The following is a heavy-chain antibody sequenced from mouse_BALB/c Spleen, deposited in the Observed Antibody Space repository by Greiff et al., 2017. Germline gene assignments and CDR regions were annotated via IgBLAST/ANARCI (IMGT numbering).Heavy chain of an antibody. CDR3: ARTGGNPWFAY. CDR1: GYTFTSYW. CDR2: IAPGSGST. J-gene: IGHJ3*01. D-gene: IGHD2-1*01. V-gene: IGHV1S41*01. Sequence: DLVTPGASVKLSCKASGYTFTSYWINWIKQRPGQGLEWIGRIAPGSGSTYYNEMFKGMATLTVDTSSSTAYILLSSLSSEDSAVYFCARTGGNPWFAYWGQGTLVTVSA.